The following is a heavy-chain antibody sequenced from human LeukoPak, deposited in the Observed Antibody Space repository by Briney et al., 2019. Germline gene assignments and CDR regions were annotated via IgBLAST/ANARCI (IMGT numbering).Heavy chain of an antibody. CDR1: GYTFTSYA. CDR3: AREGYSYGSYYYYYYMDV. V-gene: IGHV1-3*03. CDR2: INAGNGNT. J-gene: IGHJ6*03. D-gene: IGHD5-18*01. Sequence: GASVKVSCKASGYTFTSYAMHWVRQAPGQRLEWMGWINAGNGNTKYSQEFQGRVTITRDTSASTAYMELSSLRSEDMAVYYCAREGYSYGSYYYYYYMDVWGKGTTVTVSS.